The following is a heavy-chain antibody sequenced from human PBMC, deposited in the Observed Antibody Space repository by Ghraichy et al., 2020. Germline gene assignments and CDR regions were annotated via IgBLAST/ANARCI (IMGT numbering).Heavy chain of an antibody. D-gene: IGHD6-6*01. CDR1: GFTFSSYG. CDR3: VKEYSSSSGDAFDI. CDR2: ISYDGSNK. J-gene: IGHJ3*02. V-gene: IGHV3-30*18. Sequence: GGSLRLSCAASGFTFSSYGMHWVRQAPGKGLEWVAVISYDGSNKYYADSVKGRFTISRDNSKNTLYLQMNSLRAEDTAVYYCVKEYSSSSGDAFDIWGQGTMVTVSS.